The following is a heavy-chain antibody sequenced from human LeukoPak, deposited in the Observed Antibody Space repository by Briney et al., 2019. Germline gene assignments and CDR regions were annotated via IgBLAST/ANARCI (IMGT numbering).Heavy chain of an antibody. CDR1: GFTFSNYD. Sequence: GRSLRLSCAASGFTFSNYDMHWVRQAPGKGLEWVAVISYDGSNKYYADSVKGRFTISRDNSKNTLYLQMNSLRAEDTAVYYCAKAPWNWGQGTPVTVSS. D-gene: IGHD3-3*01. CDR2: ISYDGSNK. CDR3: AKAPWN. V-gene: IGHV3-30*18. J-gene: IGHJ4*02.